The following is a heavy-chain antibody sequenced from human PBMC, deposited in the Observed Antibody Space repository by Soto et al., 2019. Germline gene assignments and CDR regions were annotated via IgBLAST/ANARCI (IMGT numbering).Heavy chain of an antibody. CDR3: ASTPYCRGGSCYLFWFDP. J-gene: IGHJ5*02. CDR2: IIPIFGTA. CDR1: GGTFSSYA. D-gene: IGHD2-15*01. Sequence: QVQLVQSGAEVKKPGSSVKVSCKASGGTFSSYAISWVRQAPGQGLEWMGGIIPIFGTANYAQKFQGRVTITADESTSTAYMELSSLRSEDTAVYYCASTPYCRGGSCYLFWFDPWGQGTLVTVSS. V-gene: IGHV1-69*01.